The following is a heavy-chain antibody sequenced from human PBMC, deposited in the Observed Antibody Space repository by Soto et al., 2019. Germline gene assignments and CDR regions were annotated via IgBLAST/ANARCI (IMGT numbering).Heavy chain of an antibody. CDR2: ISYDGTNK. CDR3: AKDGGGYNYGYVMLDKYYYGMDV. V-gene: IGHV3-30-3*01. Sequence: QVQLVESGGGVVQPGRSLRLSCAASGFTFSTYAMHWVRLAPGKGLEWVAVISYDGTNKYYADSVRGRFTISRDNSKNTLFLQMNSLRAEDTAVYYCAKDGGGYNYGYVMLDKYYYGMDVWGQGTTVTVSS. D-gene: IGHD5-18*01. J-gene: IGHJ6*02. CDR1: GFTFSTYA.